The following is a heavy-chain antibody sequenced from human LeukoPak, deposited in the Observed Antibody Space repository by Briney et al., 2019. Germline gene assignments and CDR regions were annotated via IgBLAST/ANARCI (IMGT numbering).Heavy chain of an antibody. J-gene: IGHJ6*03. V-gene: IGHV3-66*02. CDR2: IYSGGST. Sequence: GGSLRLSCAASGFTVSSNYMSWVRQAPGKGLEWVSVIYSGGSTYYADSVKGRFTISRDNPKNTLYLQMNSLRAEDTAVYYCARDLATIAHYYYYMDVWGKGTTVTVSS. CDR1: GFTVSSNY. D-gene: IGHD5-12*01. CDR3: ARDLATIAHYYYYMDV.